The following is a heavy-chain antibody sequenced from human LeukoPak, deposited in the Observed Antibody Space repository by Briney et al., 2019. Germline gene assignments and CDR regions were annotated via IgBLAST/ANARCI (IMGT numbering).Heavy chain of an antibody. CDR3: ARLSQQTFDT. J-gene: IGHJ3*02. V-gene: IGHV1-46*01. CDR2: IDPSGGST. Sequence: ASVTVSCKASAYTFTTYYMHWVRQAPGQGLEWMGIIDPSGGSTSYAQKFQGRVTMTRDTSTSTVYMELSSLRSDDTAVYYCARLSQQTFDTWGQGTLVTVSS. CDR1: AYTFTTYY.